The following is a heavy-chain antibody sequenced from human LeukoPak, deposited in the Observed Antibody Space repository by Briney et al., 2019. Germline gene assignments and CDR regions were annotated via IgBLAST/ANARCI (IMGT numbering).Heavy chain of an antibody. D-gene: IGHD3-10*01. Sequence: ASVTVSCKASGYTFTGYYMHWVRQAPGQGLEWMGWINPNSGGTNYAQKFQSRVTMTRDTSISTAYMELSRLRSDDTAVYYCAVMAVWFGELLPDYWGQGTLVTVSS. CDR3: AVMAVWFGELLPDY. CDR1: GYTFTGYY. CDR2: INPNSGGT. J-gene: IGHJ4*02. V-gene: IGHV1-2*02.